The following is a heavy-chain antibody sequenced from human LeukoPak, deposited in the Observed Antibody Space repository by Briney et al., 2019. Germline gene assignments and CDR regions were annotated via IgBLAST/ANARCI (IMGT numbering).Heavy chain of an antibody. V-gene: IGHV3-20*04. CDR3: ARDGYEGSGSNHHYFDY. CDR2: INYNGGST. Sequence: RTGGSLSLFCAASGFTLDDYGMRWVRQPPGKGLEWVSCINYNGGSTCYPDSVKGRFTIFRDNAKNSLYMQTTSLRAQDTALYYCARDGYEGSGSNHHYFDYWGKGTLVTVSS. CDR1: GFTLDDYG. D-gene: IGHD3-10*01. J-gene: IGHJ4*02.